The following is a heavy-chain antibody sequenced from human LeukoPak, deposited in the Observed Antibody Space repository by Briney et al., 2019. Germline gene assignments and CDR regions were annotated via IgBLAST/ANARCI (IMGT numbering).Heavy chain of an antibody. V-gene: IGHV4-31*03. CDR3: ARESAAAGTFDY. Sequence: PSETLSLTCTVSDYSISSGYYWGWIRQHPGKGPAWIGYIYYSGSTYYNPSLKSRVTISVDTSKNQFSLKLSSVTAADTAVYYCARESAAAGTFDYWGQGTLVTVSS. D-gene: IGHD6-13*01. CDR2: IYYSGST. J-gene: IGHJ4*02. CDR1: DYSISSGYY.